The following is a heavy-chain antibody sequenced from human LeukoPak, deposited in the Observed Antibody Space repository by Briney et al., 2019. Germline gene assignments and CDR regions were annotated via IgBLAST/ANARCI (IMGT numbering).Heavy chain of an antibody. CDR2: ISYDGSNK. Sequence: GGSLRLSCAASGFTFSSYGMHWVRQPPGKGLEWVAVISYDGSNKYYADSVKGRFTISRDNSKNTLYLQMNSLRAEDTAVYYCAKNIRALYSSSWNYRNFDYWGQGTLVTVSS. CDR3: AKNIRALYSSSWNYRNFDY. J-gene: IGHJ4*02. V-gene: IGHV3-30*18. CDR1: GFTFSSYG. D-gene: IGHD6-13*01.